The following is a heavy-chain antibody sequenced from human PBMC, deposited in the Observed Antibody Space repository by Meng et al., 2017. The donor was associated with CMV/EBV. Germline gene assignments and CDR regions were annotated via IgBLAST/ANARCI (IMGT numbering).Heavy chain of an antibody. D-gene: IGHD2-21*01. J-gene: IGHJ6*02. V-gene: IGHV4-34*01. CDR1: GGSLSGYY. CDR2: INHSGST. CDR3: ATRDGLFPGWGRYYYYGMDV. Sequence: SQTLSLTCAVYGGSLSGYYWSWIRQPPGKGLEWIGKINHSGSTNYNPSLKSRVTISVDTSKNQFSLKLSSVTAADTAVYYCATRDGLFPGWGRYYYYGMDVWGQGTTVTVSS.